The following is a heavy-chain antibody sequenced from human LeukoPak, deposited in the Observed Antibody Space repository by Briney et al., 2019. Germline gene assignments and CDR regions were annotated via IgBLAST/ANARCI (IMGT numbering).Heavy chain of an antibody. D-gene: IGHD2-2*01. V-gene: IGHV4-34*01. CDR3: ARGYCSSTSCYGWGFDP. J-gene: IGHJ5*02. CDR1: GGPFSGYY. Sequence: PSETLSLTCAVYGGPFSGYYWSWIRQPPGKGLEWIGEINHSGSTNYNPSLKSRVTISVDTSKNQFSLKLSSVTAADTAVYYCARGYCSSTSCYGWGFDPWGQGTLVTVSS. CDR2: INHSGST.